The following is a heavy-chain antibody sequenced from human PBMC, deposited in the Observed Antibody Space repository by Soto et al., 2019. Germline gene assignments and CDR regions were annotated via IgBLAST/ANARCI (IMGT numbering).Heavy chain of an antibody. CDR1: GGSISSYY. Sequence: SETLPLTCTVSGGSISSYYWSWIRQPPGKGLEWIGYIYYSGSTNYNPSLKSRVTISVDTSKNQFSLKLSSVTAADTAVYYCARDVRYYDFWSGYYNRWFDPWGQGTLVTVSS. J-gene: IGHJ5*02. V-gene: IGHV4-59*01. CDR3: ARDVRYYDFWSGYYNRWFDP. CDR2: IYYSGST. D-gene: IGHD3-3*01.